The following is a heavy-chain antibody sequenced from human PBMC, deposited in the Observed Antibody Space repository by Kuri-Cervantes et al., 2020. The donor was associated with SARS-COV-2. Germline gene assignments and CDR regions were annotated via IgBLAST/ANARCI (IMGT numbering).Heavy chain of an antibody. CDR2: IYPGDPDT. CDR3: ARLGFSSVGATHFDY. J-gene: IGHJ4*02. Sequence: GGSLRLSCQVSGYSFTSYWIGWVRQMPGKGLEWMGSIYPGDPDTRYSPSFQGQVTISADKSINTAYLQWSSLKASDTAIYYCARLGFSSVGATHFDYWGQGTLVTVSS. D-gene: IGHD1-26*01. CDR1: GYSFTSYW. V-gene: IGHV5-51*01.